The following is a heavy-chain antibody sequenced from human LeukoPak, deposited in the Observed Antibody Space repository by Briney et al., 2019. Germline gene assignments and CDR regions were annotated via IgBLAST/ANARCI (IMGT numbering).Heavy chain of an antibody. CDR3: AKGIYSSGWSYFDY. CDR2: LSGSGITT. V-gene: IGHV3-23*01. Sequence: GGSLRLSCAGSGFTFSNSAMSWVRQAPGKGPEWVSTLSGSGITTYYADSVKGRFTISRDNSKNTLYLQMNSLRAEDTAVYYCAKGIYSSGWSYFDYWGHGTLVTVSS. CDR1: GFTFSNSA. J-gene: IGHJ4*01. D-gene: IGHD6-19*01.